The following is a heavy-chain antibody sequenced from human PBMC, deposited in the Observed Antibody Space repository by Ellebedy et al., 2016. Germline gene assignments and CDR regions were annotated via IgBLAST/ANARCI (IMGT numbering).Heavy chain of an antibody. CDR1: GFTFSSYS. J-gene: IGHJ4*02. CDR3: ARVGWGGGYCSSTSCSIDY. CDR2: ISSSSSTI. V-gene: IGHV3-48*01. Sequence: GGSLRLXXAASGFTFSSYSMNWVRQAPGKGLEWVSYISSSSSTIYYADSVKGRFTISRDNAKNSLYLQMNSLRAEDTAVYYCARVGWGGGYCSSTSCSIDYWGQGTLVTVSS. D-gene: IGHD2-2*01.